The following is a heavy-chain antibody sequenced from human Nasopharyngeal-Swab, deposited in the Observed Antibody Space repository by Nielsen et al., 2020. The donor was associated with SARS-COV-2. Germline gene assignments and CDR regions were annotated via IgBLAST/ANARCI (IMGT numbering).Heavy chain of an antibody. CDR1: GLTCSSYE. CDR3: AREGMDV. CDR2: ISSSGSTI. Sequence: GESLKISCAASGLTCSSYEMNWFRQAPGKGLEWVSYISSSGSTIYYADSVKGRFTISRDNAKNSLYLQMNSLRAEDTSVYYCAREGMDVWGQGPTVTVSS. V-gene: IGHV3-48*03. J-gene: IGHJ6*02.